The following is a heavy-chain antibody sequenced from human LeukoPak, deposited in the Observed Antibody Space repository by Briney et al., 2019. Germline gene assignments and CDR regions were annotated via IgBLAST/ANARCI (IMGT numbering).Heavy chain of an antibody. J-gene: IGHJ4*02. CDR3: ARVMGIAYCGGDCYSFDY. V-gene: IGHV4-59*08. CDR2: IYYTGST. D-gene: IGHD2-21*01. Sequence: SETLSLTCTVSGGSISSYYWSWIRLPPGKGLEWIGYIYYTGSTNYNPSLKTRVTISVDTSKNQFSLKLSSVTAADTAVYYCARVMGIAYCGGDCYSFDYWGQGTLVTVSS. CDR1: GGSISSYY.